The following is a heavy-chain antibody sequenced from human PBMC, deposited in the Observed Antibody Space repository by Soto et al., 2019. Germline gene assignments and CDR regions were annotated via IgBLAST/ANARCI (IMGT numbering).Heavy chain of an antibody. D-gene: IGHD4-17*01. V-gene: IGHV4-59*01. J-gene: IGHJ6*02. Sequence: QVQLQESGPGLVKPSETLSLTCTVSGGSINDIYWTWIRQSPGKGLEWIAYIYYSGSTYYNPSLKSRVTISLDTSKSQLSLKLNSVTAADTAVYFCARDLRFQSRDYADYLGYGLDVWGQGTTVTVSS. CDR3: ARDLRFQSRDYADYLGYGLDV. CDR2: IYYSGST. CDR1: GGSINDIY.